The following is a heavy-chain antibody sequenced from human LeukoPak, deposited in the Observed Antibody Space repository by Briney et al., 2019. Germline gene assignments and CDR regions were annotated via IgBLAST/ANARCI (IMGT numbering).Heavy chain of an antibody. Sequence: ASVKVSCKASGGTFSSYAISWVRQAPGQGLEWMGRIIPILGIANYAQKFQGRVTITADKSTSTAYMELSSLRSEDTAVYYCARVTWYYYDSSGYYLPFDYWGQGTLVTVSS. D-gene: IGHD3-22*01. J-gene: IGHJ4*02. CDR2: IIPILGIA. CDR1: GGTFSSYA. CDR3: ARVTWYYYDSSGYYLPFDY. V-gene: IGHV1-69*04.